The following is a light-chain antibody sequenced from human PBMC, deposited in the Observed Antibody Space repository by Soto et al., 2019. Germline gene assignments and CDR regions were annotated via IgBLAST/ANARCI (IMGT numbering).Light chain of an antibody. CDR3: QQYNSYPWT. CDR2: DAS. Sequence: DIQMTQSPSTLSASVGDRVTFTCRASQSISIWMAWYQQKTGKAPNLLISDASSLESGVQSRFSGSGSGTEFTLTISSLQTDELATYDCQQYNSYPWTVGQGTKVDIK. V-gene: IGKV1-5*01. J-gene: IGKJ1*01. CDR1: QSISIW.